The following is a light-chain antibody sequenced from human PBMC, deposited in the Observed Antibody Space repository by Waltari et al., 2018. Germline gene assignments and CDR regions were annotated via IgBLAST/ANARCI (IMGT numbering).Light chain of an antibody. CDR3: SSYAGSYTYI. Sequence: QAVLTQPRSVSGSPGQSVTIPCPGTSSDIGGYNYVSWYQQHPGTAPKLMIYEVNKRPSGVSDRFSGSKSGYTASLTISGLQAEDEADYYCSSYAGSYTYIFGGGTRLTVL. CDR1: SSDIGGYNY. CDR2: EVN. V-gene: IGLV2-11*01. J-gene: IGLJ2*01.